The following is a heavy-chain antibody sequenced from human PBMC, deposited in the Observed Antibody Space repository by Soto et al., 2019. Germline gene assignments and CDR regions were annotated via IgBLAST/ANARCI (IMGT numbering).Heavy chain of an antibody. V-gene: IGHV3-30*18. CDR3: AKSSLGYDSSGFQFWFFDL. CDR1: GSTLIPYA. CDR2: ISYEGGSK. Sequence: QVQLVESGGGVAQLGGSLRPSCPAPGSTLIPYALHWSGQAPGRGLEGVAVISYEGGSKHYADSVKGRFTISRDNSKNTLYLQMNSLRAEDTAVYYCAKSSLGYDSSGFQFWFFDLWGRGTLVTVSS. D-gene: IGHD3-22*01. J-gene: IGHJ2*01.